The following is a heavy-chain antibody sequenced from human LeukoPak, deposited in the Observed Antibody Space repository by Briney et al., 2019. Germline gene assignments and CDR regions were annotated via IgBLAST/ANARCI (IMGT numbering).Heavy chain of an antibody. J-gene: IGHJ4*02. CDR2: IYYSGST. Sequence: KASETLSLTCTVSAGTISSGSYDWRWIRQPPGKRLEWIAYIYYSGSTNYNPSLNSRITITVDTSKNQFSLKLSSVAALCAAVYDCARDLSVALDWGQGTRVTVSS. CDR1: AGTISSGSYD. V-gene: IGHV4-61*01. D-gene: IGHD3-3*02. CDR3: ARDLSVALD.